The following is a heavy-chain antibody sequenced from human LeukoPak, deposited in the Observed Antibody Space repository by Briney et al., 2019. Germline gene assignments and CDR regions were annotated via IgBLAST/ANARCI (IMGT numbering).Heavy chain of an antibody. CDR3: AKGSSRGTTMTWFDP. J-gene: IGHJ5*02. D-gene: IGHD4-17*01. CDR1: GFTFSDYA. CDR2: ISGSGGAT. V-gene: IGHV3-23*01. Sequence: PGGSLRLSCTASGFTFSDYAMNWVRQAPGKGLEWVSVISGSGGATYYADSVKGRLTISRDNSKNTLYLQANSLRADDTAVYYCAKGSSRGTTMTWFDPWGQGTLVTVSS.